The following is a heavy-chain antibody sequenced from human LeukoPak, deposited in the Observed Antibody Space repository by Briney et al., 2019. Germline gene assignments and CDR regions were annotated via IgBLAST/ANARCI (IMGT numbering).Heavy chain of an antibody. CDR3: ARQVVAVAGTGYFDY. CDR1: GGSIWSSSYY. V-gene: IGHV4-39*01. CDR2: IYYSGST. D-gene: IGHD6-19*01. Sequence: SETLSRTCTVSGGSIWSSSYYWGWIRQPPGKGLEWIGRIYYSGSTYYNASLKSRGTISVDTSKNQFSLKLNSVTAADTAVYFCARQVVAVAGTGYFDYWGQGTLVTVSS. J-gene: IGHJ4*02.